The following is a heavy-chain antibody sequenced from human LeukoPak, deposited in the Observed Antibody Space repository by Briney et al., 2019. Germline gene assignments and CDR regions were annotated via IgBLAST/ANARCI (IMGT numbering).Heavy chain of an antibody. D-gene: IGHD3-10*01. CDR1: GGSISSYY. CDR3: ASEDYYGSGRFDY. Sequence: PSETLSLTCTVSGGSISSYYWSWIRQPPGKVLEWIGYIYYSGSTNYNPSLKSRVTISADTSKNQFSLKLSSVTAADTAVYYCASEDYYGSGRFDYWGQGTLVTVSS. CDR2: IYYSGST. V-gene: IGHV4-59*08. J-gene: IGHJ4*02.